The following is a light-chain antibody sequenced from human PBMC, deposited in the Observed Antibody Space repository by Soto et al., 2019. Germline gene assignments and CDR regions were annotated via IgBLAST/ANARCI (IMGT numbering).Light chain of an antibody. CDR1: QGIRND. Sequence: DIQMTQSPSSLPASVGDRLTITFRASQGIRNDLGWYQQKPGKAPKRLIYAASNLQSVVPSRFSVSGDGPEFTLAISNLQPADFATYYCLQHNIYPWTFGQGTDVEIK. V-gene: IGKV1-17*02. CDR2: AAS. CDR3: LQHNIYPWT. J-gene: IGKJ1*01.